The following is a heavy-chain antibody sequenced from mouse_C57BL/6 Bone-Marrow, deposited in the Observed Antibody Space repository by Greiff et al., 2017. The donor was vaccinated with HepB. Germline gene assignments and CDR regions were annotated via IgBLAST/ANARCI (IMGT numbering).Heavy chain of an antibody. D-gene: IGHD3-2*02. CDR1: GYTFTDYY. Sequence: EVQLQQSGPELVKPGASVKISCKASGYTFTDYYMNWVKQSHGKSLEWIGDINPNNGGTSYNQKFKGKATLTVDKSSSTAYMELRSLTSEDSAVYYCAREGSSGYDAYWGQGTLVTVSA. CDR2: INPNNGGT. CDR3: AREGSSGYDAY. J-gene: IGHJ3*01. V-gene: IGHV1-26*01.